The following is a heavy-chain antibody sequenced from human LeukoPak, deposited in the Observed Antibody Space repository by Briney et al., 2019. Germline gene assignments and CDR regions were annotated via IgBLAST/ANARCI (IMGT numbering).Heavy chain of an antibody. CDR3: SNSPPTYGDLDY. CDR1: GFPFDTYA. D-gene: IGHD2/OR15-2a*01. CDR2: ISESGEKT. V-gene: IGHV3-23*01. J-gene: IGHJ4*02. Sequence: GSLRLSCEASGFPFDTYAMSWVRQAPGRGLEWVSAISESGEKTYYADSVEGRFTISRDNSKNTLSLQMTSLRVEDTAVYYCSNSPPTYGDLDYWGQGTLVTVSS.